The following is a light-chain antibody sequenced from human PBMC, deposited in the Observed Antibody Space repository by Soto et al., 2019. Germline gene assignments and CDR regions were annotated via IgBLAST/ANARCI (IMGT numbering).Light chain of an antibody. CDR2: GVS. Sequence: EIVMTQSPPTLSVSPGERAALSCRASQSIRSKLAWYQQKPGQAPRLLIYGVSSRATGIPDRFSGSGSGTVFTLTIGSLEPEDSAVYYCQQRKNWPPITFGQGTRLE. J-gene: IGKJ5*01. CDR3: QQRKNWPPIT. CDR1: QSIRSK. V-gene: IGKV3D-15*01.